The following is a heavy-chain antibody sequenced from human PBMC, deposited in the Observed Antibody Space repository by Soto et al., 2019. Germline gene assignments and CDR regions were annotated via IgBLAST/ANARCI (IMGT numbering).Heavy chain of an antibody. J-gene: IGHJ5*01. Sequence: GGSLRLSCASSGFNFSFYAMHWVRQAPGKGLEWVSLISWDGGSTYYADSVKGRFTISRDNSKNSLYLQMNSLRAEDTAVYYCARDVSWRGELSWGQGTLVTVSS. D-gene: IGHD1-7*01. CDR2: ISWDGGST. CDR1: GFNFSFYA. V-gene: IGHV3-43D*04. CDR3: ARDVSWRGELS.